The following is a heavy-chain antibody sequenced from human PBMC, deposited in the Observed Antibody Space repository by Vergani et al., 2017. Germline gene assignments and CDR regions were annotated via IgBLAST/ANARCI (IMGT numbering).Heavy chain of an antibody. CDR3: ARDFLTRVTTLDYYYMGV. CDR1: GFPFSDYG. J-gene: IGHJ6*03. CDR2: ISYDGNKI. V-gene: IGHV3-30*03. D-gene: IGHD1-1*01. Sequence: QVQLVESGGGEVQPGRSLRLSCSAAGFPFSDYGVHWVRQAPGKGLEWVSVISYDGNKINYADSVKGRFTISRDNSKNTLYLEMNALRAEDTAVYYCARDFLTRVTTLDYYYMGVWGKGTTVTVSS.